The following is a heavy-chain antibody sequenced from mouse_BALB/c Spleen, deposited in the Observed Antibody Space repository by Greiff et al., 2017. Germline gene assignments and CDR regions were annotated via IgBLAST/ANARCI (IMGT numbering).Heavy chain of an antibody. CDR2: IYPGNSDT. V-gene: IGHV1-5*01. Sequence: EVKVVESGTVLARPGASVKMSCKASGYSFTSYWMHWVKQRPGQGLEWIGAIYPGNSDTSYNQKFKGKAKLTAVTSASTAYMELSSLTNEDSAVYYCTRIYYYGSSYFDYWGQGTTLTVSS. CDR3: TRIYYYGSSYFDY. J-gene: IGHJ2*01. D-gene: IGHD1-1*01. CDR1: GYSFTSYW.